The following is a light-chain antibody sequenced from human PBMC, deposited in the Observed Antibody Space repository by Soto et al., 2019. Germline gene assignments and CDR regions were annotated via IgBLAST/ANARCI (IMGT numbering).Light chain of an antibody. J-gene: IGKJ4*02. CDR1: QGITNR. Sequence: SLPVRGTITFRASQGITNRLAWYQQKPGQAPALLIYEASNLQSGVPSRISGSGSGTDFTLTICSLQPDDFATYYCQQDKCYSEALGEGTKVEI. CDR2: EAS. V-gene: IGKV1-5*01. CDR3: QQDKCYSEA.